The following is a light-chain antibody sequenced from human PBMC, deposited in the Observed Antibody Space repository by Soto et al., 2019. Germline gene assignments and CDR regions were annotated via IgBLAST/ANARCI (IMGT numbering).Light chain of an antibody. Sequence: DLQMNPSPSSLSASVGDRVTITCHASQDIRNSLNWYQQKPGRAPKLLIYDASNVETGVPSRFSGTGSGTHFSFSISSPQPEDFATYYCQQYDYLVNFGGGTKVDIK. V-gene: IGKV1-33*01. CDR3: QQYDYLVN. CDR2: DAS. CDR1: QDIRNS. J-gene: IGKJ4*01.